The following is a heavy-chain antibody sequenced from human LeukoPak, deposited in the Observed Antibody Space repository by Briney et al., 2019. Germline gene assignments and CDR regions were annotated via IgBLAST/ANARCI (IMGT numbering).Heavy chain of an antibody. CDR3: ARDARYSSTPQYYFDY. J-gene: IGHJ4*02. CDR2: ILYDGSNK. V-gene: IGHV3-30*03. Sequence: GGSLRLSCAASGFTFSSHALHWVRQAPGKGLEWVAVILYDGSNKYYADSVKGRFTISRDNSRNTLYLQMNSLRGEDTAVYYCARDARYSSTPQYYFDYWGQGTLVTVSS. CDR1: GFTFSSHA. D-gene: IGHD6-13*01.